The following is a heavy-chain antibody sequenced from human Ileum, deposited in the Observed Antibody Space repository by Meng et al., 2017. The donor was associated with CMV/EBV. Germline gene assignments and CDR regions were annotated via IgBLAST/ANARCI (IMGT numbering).Heavy chain of an antibody. CDR3: ARGAEQWLEMPLAY. D-gene: IGHD6-19*01. J-gene: IGHJ4*02. CDR1: GYIFRTYI. Sequence: KASGYIFRTYIITWVRQAPGQGLEWIGWISAYNGNTNYAQSFQGRVTMTTDTSTSTAYMDLGSLTSDDTAIYYCARGAEQWLEMPLAYWGQGTLVTVSS. CDR2: ISAYNGNT. V-gene: IGHV1-18*04.